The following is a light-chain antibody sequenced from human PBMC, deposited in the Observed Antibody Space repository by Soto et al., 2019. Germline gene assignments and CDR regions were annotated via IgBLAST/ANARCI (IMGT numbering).Light chain of an antibody. CDR2: GNT. CDR1: SSNIGARYD. V-gene: IGLV1-40*01. J-gene: IGLJ1*01. Sequence: QSVLTQPPSVSAAPGQRVTISCTGSSSNIGARYDVHWYQQLPGTAPKLLIYGNTNRPSGVPDRFSGSKSGTSASLAITGLQAEDEADYYCQSYDSSLSGYVFGTGTKVTVL. CDR3: QSYDSSLSGYV.